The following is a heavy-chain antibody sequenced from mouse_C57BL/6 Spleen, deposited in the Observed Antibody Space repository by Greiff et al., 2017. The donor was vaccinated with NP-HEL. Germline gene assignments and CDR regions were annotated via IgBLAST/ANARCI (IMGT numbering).Heavy chain of an antibody. D-gene: IGHD2-5*01. CDR1: GFTFSSYA. CDR2: ISDGGSYT. J-gene: IGHJ2*01. Sequence: DVKLVESGGGLVKPGGSLKLSCAASGFTFSSYAMSWVRQTPEKRLEWVATISDGGSYTYYPDNVKGRFTISRDNAKNNLYLQMSHLKSEDTAMYYCARDQGIVTTPFDYWGQGTTLTVSS. V-gene: IGHV5-4*01. CDR3: ARDQGIVTTPFDY.